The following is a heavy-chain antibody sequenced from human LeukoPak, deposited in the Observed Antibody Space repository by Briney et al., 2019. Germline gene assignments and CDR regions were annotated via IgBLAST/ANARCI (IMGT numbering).Heavy chain of an antibody. D-gene: IGHD4-17*01. J-gene: IGHJ3*02. CDR1: GFTFDDYG. Sequence: GGSLRLSCAASGFTFDDYGMSWVRQAPGKGLEWVSGINWNGGSTGYADSVKGRFTISRDNAKNSLYLQMNSLRAEDTAVYYCARPPGPYGEGAFDIWGQGTMVTVSS. CDR3: ARPPGPYGEGAFDI. CDR2: INWNGGST. V-gene: IGHV3-20*04.